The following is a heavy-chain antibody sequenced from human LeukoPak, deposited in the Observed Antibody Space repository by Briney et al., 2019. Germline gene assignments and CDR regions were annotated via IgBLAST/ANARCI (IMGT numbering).Heavy chain of an antibody. CDR2: INHIGRT. CDR3: ARGYEGYLDY. D-gene: IGHD3-3*01. J-gene: IGHJ4*02. Sequence: PSETLSLTCTVYGESFNVYFWSWIRQPPGKGLEWIGEINHIGRTNSDPSVKSRVTMSIDTSKSQFSLKLTSVSAADTAVYYCARGYEGYLDYWGQGTLVTVSS. CDR1: GESFNVYF. V-gene: IGHV4-34*01.